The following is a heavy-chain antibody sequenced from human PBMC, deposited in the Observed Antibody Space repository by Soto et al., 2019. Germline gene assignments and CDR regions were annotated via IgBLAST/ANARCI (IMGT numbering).Heavy chain of an antibody. D-gene: IGHD6-13*01. V-gene: IGHV3-23*01. Sequence: GGSLRLSCAASGFTFSSYAMSWVRQAPGKGLEWVSAISGSGGSTYYADSVKGRFTISRDNSKSTLYLQMNSLRAEDTAVYYCAKHPGTVDIAAAGNFDYWGQGTLVTVSS. CDR2: ISGSGGST. CDR1: GFTFSSYA. CDR3: AKHPGTVDIAAAGNFDY. J-gene: IGHJ4*02.